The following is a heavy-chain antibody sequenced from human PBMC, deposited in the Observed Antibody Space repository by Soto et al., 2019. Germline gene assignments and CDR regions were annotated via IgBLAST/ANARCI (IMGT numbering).Heavy chain of an antibody. CDR2: IWSDGNSR. CDR3: VGGDNWSDEAPDY. Sequence: GESLRLSCTASALLSTNHRMHWVRQAPGKGLEWVAVIWSDGNSRYYADSVKGRFTVSRDTSNNTLYLQMNNLRVEDTAIYYCVGGDNWSDEAPDYWGQGT. V-gene: IGHV3-33*01. D-gene: IGHD1-1*01. J-gene: IGHJ4*02. CDR1: ALLSTNHR.